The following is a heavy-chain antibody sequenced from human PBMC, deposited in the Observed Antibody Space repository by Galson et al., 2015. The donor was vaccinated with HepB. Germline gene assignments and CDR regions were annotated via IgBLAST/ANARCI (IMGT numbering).Heavy chain of an antibody. CDR1: GFTFSSYA. CDR3: ARDLEGNCSSTSCYTGWGYYYYGMDV. J-gene: IGHJ6*02. CDR2: ISYDGSNK. Sequence: SLRLSCAASGFTFSSYAMHWVRQAPGKGLEWVAVISYDGSNKYYADSVKGRFTISRDNSKNTLYLQMNSLRAEDTAVYYCARDLEGNCSSTSCYTGWGYYYYGMDVWGQGTTVTVSS. V-gene: IGHV3-30-3*01. D-gene: IGHD2-2*02.